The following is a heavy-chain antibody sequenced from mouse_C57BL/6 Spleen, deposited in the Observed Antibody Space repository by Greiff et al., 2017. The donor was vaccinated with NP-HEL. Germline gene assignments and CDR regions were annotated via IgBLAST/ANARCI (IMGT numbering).Heavy chain of an antibody. D-gene: IGHD1-1*01. V-gene: IGHV1-4*01. CDR3: ARSYGSSYDFDY. J-gene: IGHJ2*01. CDR2: INPSSGYT. Sequence: QVQLQQSGAELARPGASVKMSCKASGYTFTSYTMHWVKQRPGQGLEWIGYINPSSGYTKYNQKFKDKATLTADKSSSTAYMQLSSLTSEDSAVYDCARSYGSSYDFDYWGQGTTLTVSS. CDR1: GYTFTSYT.